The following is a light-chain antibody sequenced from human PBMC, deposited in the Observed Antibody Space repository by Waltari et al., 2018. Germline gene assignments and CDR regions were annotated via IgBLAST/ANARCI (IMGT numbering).Light chain of an antibody. CDR3: QQYKSSSYT. V-gene: IGKV1-5*03. Sequence: DIQMTQSPSTLSASVGDSVTITCRASQSIVTWLAWYQQKPGKAPKLLIYMASRLECGVPSRFSASGSVTESTLTISSLQPDDFAPYSCQQYKSSSYTFGQGTKLEI. J-gene: IGKJ2*01. CDR2: MAS. CDR1: QSIVTW.